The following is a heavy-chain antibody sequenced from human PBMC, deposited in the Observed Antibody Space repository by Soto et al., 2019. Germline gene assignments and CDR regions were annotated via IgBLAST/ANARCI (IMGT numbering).Heavy chain of an antibody. D-gene: IGHD5-18*01. CDR1: GFSLSNAGMG. J-gene: IGHJ5*02. V-gene: IGHV2-26*01. Sequence: SGPTLVNPTEPLTLTCTVSGFSLSNAGMGVSWIRQPPGKALEWLAHIFSSDEKSYRTSLETRPTVSKDTSKSQVVLTMTNMDPLDTATYYCARAVDRAISDIWFDPWGQGTQVTVSA. CDR3: ARAVDRAISDIWFDP. CDR2: IFSSDEK.